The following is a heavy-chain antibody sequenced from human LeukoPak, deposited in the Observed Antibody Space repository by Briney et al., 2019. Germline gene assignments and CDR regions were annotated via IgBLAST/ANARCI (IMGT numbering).Heavy chain of an antibody. V-gene: IGHV4-59*01. CDR1: AGSITSYY. Sequence: SETLSLTCTRPAGSITSYYWGWLRQPPGKGQEGLGYIYYSGSTNYNPSLKSRVTISVDTSKNQFSLKLSSVTAADTAVYYCARGGAAAGTGGLDYWGQGTLVTVSS. D-gene: IGHD6-13*01. J-gene: IGHJ4*02. CDR3: ARGGAAAGTGGLDY. CDR2: IYYSGST.